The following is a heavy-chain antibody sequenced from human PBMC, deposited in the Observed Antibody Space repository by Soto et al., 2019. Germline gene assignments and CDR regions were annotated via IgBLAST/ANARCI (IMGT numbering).Heavy chain of an antibody. CDR2: IHYSGST. V-gene: IGHV4-59*01. J-gene: IGHJ4*02. CDR3: ARGSAAGTKSPFDY. D-gene: IGHD6-13*01. Sequence: VQLQESGPGLVKPSETLSLTCTVSGGSISGYYWSWIRQSPGKGLEWIGYIHYSGSTNYNPSLISRVTISVDTSKNQLSLKLSSVTAADTAVYYCARGSAAGTKSPFDYWGQGTLVTVSS. CDR1: GGSISGYY.